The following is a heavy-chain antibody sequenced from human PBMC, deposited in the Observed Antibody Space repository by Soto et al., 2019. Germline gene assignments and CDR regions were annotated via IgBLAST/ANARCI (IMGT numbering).Heavy chain of an antibody. J-gene: IGHJ4*02. V-gene: IGHV4-30-4*01. Sequence: PSETLSLTCTVSGGSISSGDYYWSWIRQPPGKGLEWIGYIYYSGSTYYNPSLKSRVTISVDTSKNQFSLKLSSVTAADTAVYYCARSQGLRFLEWLPIDYWGQGTLVTVSS. CDR1: GGSISSGDYY. CDR3: ARSQGLRFLEWLPIDY. CDR2: IYYSGST. D-gene: IGHD3-3*01.